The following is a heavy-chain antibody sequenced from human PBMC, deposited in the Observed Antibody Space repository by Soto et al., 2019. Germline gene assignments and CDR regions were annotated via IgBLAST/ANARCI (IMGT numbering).Heavy chain of an antibody. CDR3: ARVRGTDGWFDP. D-gene: IGHD1-7*01. J-gene: IGHJ5*02. CDR1: GYTFTSYY. Sequence: ASVKVSCKASGYTFTSYYMHWVRQAPGQGLEWMGIINPSGGSTSYAQKFQGRVTMTRDTSTSTVYMELSSLRSEDSAVYYCARVRGTDGWFDPWGQGTLVTVSS. V-gene: IGHV1-46*01. CDR2: INPSGGST.